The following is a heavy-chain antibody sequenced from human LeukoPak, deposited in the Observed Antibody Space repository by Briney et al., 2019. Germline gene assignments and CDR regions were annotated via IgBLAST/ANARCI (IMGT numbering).Heavy chain of an antibody. V-gene: IGHV4-59*01. Sequence: PSETLSLTCTVSGGPISSYYWSWIRQPPGKGLEWIGYIYYSGSTNYNPSLKSRVTISVDTSKNQFSLKLSSVTAADTAVYYCATGATTPEYFQHWGQGTLVTVSS. CDR3: ATGATTPEYFQH. D-gene: IGHD1-26*01. CDR1: GGPISSYY. J-gene: IGHJ1*01. CDR2: IYYSGST.